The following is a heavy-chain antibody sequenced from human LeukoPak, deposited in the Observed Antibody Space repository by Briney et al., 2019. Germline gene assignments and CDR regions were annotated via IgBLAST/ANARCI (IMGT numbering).Heavy chain of an antibody. Sequence: APVKVSCKASGYTFTSYYMHWVRQAPGQGLEWMGIINPSSGSTSYEQRFQGRVTMTRDTSTSTVYMELSSLRSEDTAVYYCARRADGDEGYFDYWGQGTLVTVSS. D-gene: IGHD4-17*01. CDR3: ARRADGDEGYFDY. CDR2: INPSSGST. J-gene: IGHJ4*02. CDR1: GYTFTSYY. V-gene: IGHV1-46*01.